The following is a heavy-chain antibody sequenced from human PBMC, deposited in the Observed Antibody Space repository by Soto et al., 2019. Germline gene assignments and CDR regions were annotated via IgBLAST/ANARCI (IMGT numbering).Heavy chain of an antibody. Sequence: VLLVESAGGLIQPGASLRLSCAASGFTVSSNYMSWVRQAPGKGLEWVSVIYSGGSTYYADSVKGRFTISRDNSKNTLYLQMNSLRAEDTAVYYCARGGGDEQLLVHGFDYWGQGTLVTVSS. CDR3: ARGGGDEQLLVHGFDY. CDR2: IYSGGST. J-gene: IGHJ4*02. D-gene: IGHD6-19*01. CDR1: GFTVSSNY. V-gene: IGHV3-53*01.